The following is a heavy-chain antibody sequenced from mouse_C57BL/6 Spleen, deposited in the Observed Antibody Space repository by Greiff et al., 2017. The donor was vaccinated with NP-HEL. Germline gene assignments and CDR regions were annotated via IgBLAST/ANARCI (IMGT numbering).Heavy chain of an antibody. D-gene: IGHD2-4*01. CDR1: GYTFTSYW. CDR3: ARSYDYPFDY. Sequence: QVQLKQPGAELVRPGSSVKLSCKASGYTFTSYWMHWVKQRPIQGLEWIGNIDPSDSETQYNQKFKDKATLTVDKSSSTAYMQLSSLTSEDSAVYYCARSYDYPFDYWGQGTTLTVSS. J-gene: IGHJ2*01. CDR2: IDPSDSET. V-gene: IGHV1-52*01.